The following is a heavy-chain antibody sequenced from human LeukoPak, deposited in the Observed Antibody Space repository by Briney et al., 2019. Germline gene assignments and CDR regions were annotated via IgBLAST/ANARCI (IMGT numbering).Heavy chain of an antibody. V-gene: IGHV3-33*01. CDR2: IWYDGSNK. CDR1: GFTFSSYG. Sequence: GRSLRLSCAASGFTFSSYGMHWVRQAPGKGLEWVAVIWYDGSNKYYADSVKGRFTISRDNSKNTLYLRMNSLRAEDTAVYYCARDRSSGWSPFDYWGQGTLVTVSS. CDR3: ARDRSSGWSPFDY. J-gene: IGHJ4*02. D-gene: IGHD6-19*01.